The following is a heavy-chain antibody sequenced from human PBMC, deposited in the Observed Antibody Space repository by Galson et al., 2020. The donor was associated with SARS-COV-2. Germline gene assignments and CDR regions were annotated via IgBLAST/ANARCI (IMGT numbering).Heavy chain of an antibody. J-gene: IGHJ6*02. Sequence: ALVQVSCKVSGYTLTELSMHWVRQAPGKGIEWMGGFDPEDGETIYAQKFQGRVTMTEDTSTDTAYMELSSLRSEDTAVYYCATGPVVTAAAEQLNNYYYYYGMDVWGQGTTVTVSS. D-gene: IGHD2-21*02. CDR1: GYTLTELS. CDR2: FDPEDGET. CDR3: ATGPVVTAAAEQLNNYYYYYGMDV. V-gene: IGHV1-24*01.